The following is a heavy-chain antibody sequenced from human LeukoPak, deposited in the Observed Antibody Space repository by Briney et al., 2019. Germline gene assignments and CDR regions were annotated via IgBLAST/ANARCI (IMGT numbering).Heavy chain of an antibody. D-gene: IGHD2-15*01. J-gene: IGHJ6*03. V-gene: IGHV1-46*01. Sequence: ASVKVSCKTSGYTFTGYYMHWVRQAPGQGLEWMGIINPSGGSTSYAQKFQGRVTMTRDMSTSTVYMELSSLRSEDTAVYYCARARADIVVVVEAYYYYYYMDVWGKGTTVTVSS. CDR2: INPSGGST. CDR1: GYTFTGYY. CDR3: ARARADIVVVVEAYYYYYYMDV.